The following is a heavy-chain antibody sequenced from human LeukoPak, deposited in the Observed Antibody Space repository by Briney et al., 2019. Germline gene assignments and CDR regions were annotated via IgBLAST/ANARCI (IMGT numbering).Heavy chain of an antibody. V-gene: IGHV3-7*03. CDR3: ARLVGDVTTWDC. CDR1: GFSFSNYW. CDR2: IKQDESEK. Sequence: GGSLRLSCTASGFSFSNYWMSWVRQAPGKGLEWVASIKQDESEKYYVDSVKGRFTTSRDNAKSSLYLQMNALRGEDTAVYYCARLVGDVTTWDCWGQGTLVTISS. D-gene: IGHD1-26*01. J-gene: IGHJ4*02.